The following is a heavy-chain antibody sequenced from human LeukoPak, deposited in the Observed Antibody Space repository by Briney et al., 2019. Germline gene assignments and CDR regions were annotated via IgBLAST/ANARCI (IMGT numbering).Heavy chain of an antibody. CDR2: INPSGGST. V-gene: IGHV1-46*01. CDR1: GYTFTSYY. Sequence: GASVKVSCKASGYTFTSYYMHWVRQAPGQGLEWMGIINPSGGSTSYAQKFQGRVTITRDTSASTAYMELSSLTSEDTAAYYCARGGGYGFNWIDPLGQGTLVTVSS. D-gene: IGHD5-12*01. J-gene: IGHJ5*02. CDR3: ARGGGYGFNWIDP.